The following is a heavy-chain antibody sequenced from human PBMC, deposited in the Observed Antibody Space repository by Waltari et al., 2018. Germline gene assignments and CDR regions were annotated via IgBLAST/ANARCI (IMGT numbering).Heavy chain of an antibody. CDR2: IYYSGST. V-gene: IGHV4-59*11. CDR3: ARAPGWSSSWSDAFDI. CDR1: GGSISSHY. Sequence: QVQLQESGPGLVKPSETLSLTCTVSGGSISSHYWSCIRPTPGKGLEWIGYIYYSGSTNYNPSLKSRVTISVDTSKNQFSLKLSSVTAADTAVYYCARAPGWSSSWSDAFDIWGQGTMVTVSS. J-gene: IGHJ3*02. D-gene: IGHD6-13*01.